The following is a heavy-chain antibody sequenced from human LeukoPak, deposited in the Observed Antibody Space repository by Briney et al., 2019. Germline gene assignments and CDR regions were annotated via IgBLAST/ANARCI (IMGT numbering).Heavy chain of an antibody. CDR3: ARGIAAAGTTTWTLYYYYYGMDV. CDR1: GGSFSGYY. J-gene: IGHJ6*02. Sequence: PSETLSLTCAVYGGSFSGYYWSWIRQPPGKGLEWIGEINHSGSTNYNPSLKSRVTISVDTSKNQFSLKLSSVTAADTAVYYCARGIAAAGTTTWTLYYYYYGMDVWGQGTTVTASS. CDR2: INHSGST. D-gene: IGHD6-13*01. V-gene: IGHV4-34*01.